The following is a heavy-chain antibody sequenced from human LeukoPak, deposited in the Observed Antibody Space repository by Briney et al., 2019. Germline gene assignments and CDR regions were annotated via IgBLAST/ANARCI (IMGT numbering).Heavy chain of an antibody. D-gene: IGHD6-19*01. CDR2: INHSGST. J-gene: IGHJ6*03. CDR3: ARLDWMNRYSSGWYYYYYMDV. CDR1: GGSFSGYY. V-gene: IGHV4-34*01. Sequence: PSETLSLTCAVYGGSFSGYYWSWIRQPPGKGLEWIGEINHSGSTNYNPSLKSRVTISVDTSKNQFSLKLSSVTAADTAVYYCARLDWMNRYSSGWYYYYYMDVWGKGTTVTISS.